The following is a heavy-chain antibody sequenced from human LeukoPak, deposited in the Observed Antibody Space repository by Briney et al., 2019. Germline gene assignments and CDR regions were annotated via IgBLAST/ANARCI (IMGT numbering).Heavy chain of an antibody. D-gene: IGHD1-26*01. J-gene: IGHJ4*02. Sequence: PGGSLRLSCAASGFTFSSYGMHWVRQAPGKGPEWVAVIWYDGSNKFYADSVKGRFTISRDNTKNTLYLQMNSQRAEDTAVYYCARETTTLDYWGRGTLGTVS. V-gene: IGHV3-33*01. CDR3: ARETTTLDY. CDR1: GFTFSSYG. CDR2: IWYDGSNK.